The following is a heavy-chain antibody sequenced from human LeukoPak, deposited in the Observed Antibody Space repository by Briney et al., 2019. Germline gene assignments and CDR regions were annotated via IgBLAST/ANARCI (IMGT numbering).Heavy chain of an antibody. V-gene: IGHV3-23*01. CDR1: GFTFSSYA. CDR3: AKGITIFGVVRAGYGMDV. J-gene: IGHJ6*02. Sequence: GGSLRLSCAASGFTFSSYAMSWVRQAPGKGLEWVSAISGSGGSTYYADSVKGRFTISRDNSKNTLYLQVNSLRAEDTAVYYCAKGITIFGVVRAGYGMDVWGQGTTVTVSS. D-gene: IGHD3-3*01. CDR2: ISGSGGST.